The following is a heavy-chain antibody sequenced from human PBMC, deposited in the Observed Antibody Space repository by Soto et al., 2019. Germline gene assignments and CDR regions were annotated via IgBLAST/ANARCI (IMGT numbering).Heavy chain of an antibody. CDR2: ISWNSGSI. J-gene: IGHJ3*02. CDR3: AKGYDFWSGYYTGPLAFDI. V-gene: IGHV3-9*01. CDR1: GFTFDDYA. Sequence: GGSLRLSCAASGFTFDDYAMHWVRQAPWKGLEWVSGISWNSGSIGYADSVKGRFTISRDNAKNSLYLQMNSLRAEDTALYYCAKGYDFWSGYYTGPLAFDIWGQGTMVTVSS. D-gene: IGHD3-3*01.